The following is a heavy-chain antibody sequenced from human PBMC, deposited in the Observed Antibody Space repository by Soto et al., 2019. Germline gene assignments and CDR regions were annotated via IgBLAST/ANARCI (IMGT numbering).Heavy chain of an antibody. CDR3: AKGDTIFGVVYYYYGMDV. D-gene: IGHD3-3*01. Sequence: GGSLRLSCAASGFTFSSYAMSWVRQAPGKGLEWVSAISGSGGSTYYADSVKGRFTISRDNSKNTLYLQMNSLRAEDTAVYYCAKGDTIFGVVYYYYGMDVWGQGTTVTVYS. CDR2: ISGSGGST. CDR1: GFTFSSYA. V-gene: IGHV3-23*01. J-gene: IGHJ6*02.